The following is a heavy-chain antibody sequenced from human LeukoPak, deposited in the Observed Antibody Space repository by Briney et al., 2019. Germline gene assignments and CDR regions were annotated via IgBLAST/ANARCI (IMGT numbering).Heavy chain of an antibody. J-gene: IGHJ4*02. CDR1: GRSISSYY. Sequence: SETLPLLCTVSGRSISSYYWSWIRQPPGKGLEWIGYIYYTGTTHYHPSLKSRVTISVDTSKNQFSLRLTSVTAADTAVYYCARAIFGMVIPFDSWGQGTLVTVSS. V-gene: IGHV4-59*08. CDR2: IYYTGTT. D-gene: IGHD3-3*01. CDR3: ARAIFGMVIPFDS.